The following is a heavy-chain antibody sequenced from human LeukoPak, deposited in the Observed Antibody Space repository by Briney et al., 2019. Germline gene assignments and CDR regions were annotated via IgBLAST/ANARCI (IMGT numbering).Heavy chain of an antibody. D-gene: IGHD5/OR15-5a*01. CDR2: IYYSGST. V-gene: IGHV4-59*01. J-gene: IGHJ4*02. CDR1: GGSISSYY. Sequence: PSETLSLTCTVSGGSISSYYWSWIRQPPGKGLEWIGYIYYSGSTNYNPSLKSRVTISVDTSKNQFSLKLSSVTAADTAVYYCARDVSAGLDYWGQGTLVTVSS. CDR3: ARDVSAGLDY.